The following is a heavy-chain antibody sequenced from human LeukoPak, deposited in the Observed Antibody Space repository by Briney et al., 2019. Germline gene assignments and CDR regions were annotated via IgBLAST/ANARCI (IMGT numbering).Heavy chain of an antibody. CDR1: GFTFINYW. Sequence: PGGSLRLSCTASGFTFINYWMSWVRQTPEKGLEWVANIKQDGSETVYVDSVKGRFTISRDNAQSSLYLQMNSLRAEDTAVYYCARDPYSSSWSYGMDVWGQGTAVTVSS. J-gene: IGHJ6*02. CDR3: ARDPYSSSWSYGMDV. D-gene: IGHD6-13*01. CDR2: IKQDGSET. V-gene: IGHV3-7*05.